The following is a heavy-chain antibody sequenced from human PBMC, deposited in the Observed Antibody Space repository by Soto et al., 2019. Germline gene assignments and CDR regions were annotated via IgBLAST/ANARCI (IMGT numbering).Heavy chain of an antibody. V-gene: IGHV4-59*01. CDR2: IYYSGST. Sequence: PSESLSLTCTVSGGSISSYCWSWIRQPPVKGLEWIGYIYYSGSTNYNPSLKSRVTISVDTSKNQFSLKLSSVTAADTAVYYCARVHSGRSDYCGQGTPGTVS. J-gene: IGHJ4*02. D-gene: IGHD1-26*01. CDR3: ARVHSGRSDY. CDR1: GGSISSYC.